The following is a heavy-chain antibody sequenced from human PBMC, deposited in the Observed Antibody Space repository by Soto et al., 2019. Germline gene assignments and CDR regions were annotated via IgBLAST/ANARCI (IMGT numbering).Heavy chain of an antibody. Sequence: QVQLVESGGGVVQPGRSLRLSCAASGFTFSSYGMHWVRQAPGKGLEWVAVISYDGSNKYYADSVKGRFTISRDKSKNTLYLQMNSLRAEDTAVYYCAREGAGSLYYYYYYGMDVWGQGTTVTVSS. D-gene: IGHD3-10*01. CDR3: AREGAGSLYYYYYYGMDV. CDR1: GFTFSSYG. CDR2: ISYDGSNK. V-gene: IGHV3-30*03. J-gene: IGHJ6*02.